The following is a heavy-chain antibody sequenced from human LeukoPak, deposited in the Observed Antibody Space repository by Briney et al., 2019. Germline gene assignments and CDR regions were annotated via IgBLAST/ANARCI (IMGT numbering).Heavy chain of an antibody. D-gene: IGHD4-23*01. J-gene: IGHJ4*02. CDR2: IKQDGSEK. CDR3: ASGPRWTDFDY. Sequence: PGVSLTLSCAASGFTFRNYWMSWVRQAPGKGLEWVANIKQDGSEKYYVDSVKGRFTISRDNAKNSLYLQMNSLRAEDTAVYYCASGPRWTDFDYWGQGTLVTVSS. V-gene: IGHV3-7*01. CDR1: GFTFRNYW.